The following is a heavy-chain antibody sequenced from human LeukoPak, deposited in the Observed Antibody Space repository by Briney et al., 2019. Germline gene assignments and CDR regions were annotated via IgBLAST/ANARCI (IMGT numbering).Heavy chain of an antibody. V-gene: IGHV3-30*02. CDR2: IRYDGSNK. J-gene: IGHJ5*02. D-gene: IGHD2-15*01. Sequence: PGGSLRLSCAASGFTFSSYGMHWVRQAPGKGLEWVAFIRYDGSNKYYADSVKGRFTISRDNSKNTLYLQMNSLTSDDTAVYYCARAGAVVDNWFDPWGQGTLVTVSS. CDR1: GFTFSSYG. CDR3: ARAGAVVDNWFDP.